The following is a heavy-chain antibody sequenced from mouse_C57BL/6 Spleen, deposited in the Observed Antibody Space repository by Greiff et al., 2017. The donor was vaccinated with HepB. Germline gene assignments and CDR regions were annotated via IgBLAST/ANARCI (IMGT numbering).Heavy chain of an antibody. V-gene: IGHV1-26*01. Sequence: EVQLQQSGPELVKPGASVKISCKASGYTFTDYYMNWVKQSHGKSLEWIGDINPNNGGTSYNQKFKGKATLTVDKSSSTAYMELRSLTSEDSAVYYCARRDDYDSYYAMDYWGQGTSVTVSS. J-gene: IGHJ4*01. CDR1: GYTFTDYY. CDR2: INPNNGGT. D-gene: IGHD2-4*01. CDR3: ARRDDYDSYYAMDY.